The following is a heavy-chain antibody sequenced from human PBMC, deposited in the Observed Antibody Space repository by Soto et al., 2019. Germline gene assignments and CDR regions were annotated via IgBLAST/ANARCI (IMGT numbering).Heavy chain of an antibody. J-gene: IGHJ3*02. Sequence: GGSLRLSCAASGFTFTSYGMNWVRQAPGKGLEWVSVITVSGGSTYYADSVKGRFTISRDNSNNTLYLQMNSLRAEDTAVYYCAKDVGSLWFGYAFDIWGQGTMVTVSS. V-gene: IGHV3-23*01. D-gene: IGHD3-10*01. CDR1: GFTFTSYG. CDR2: ITVSGGST. CDR3: AKDVGSLWFGYAFDI.